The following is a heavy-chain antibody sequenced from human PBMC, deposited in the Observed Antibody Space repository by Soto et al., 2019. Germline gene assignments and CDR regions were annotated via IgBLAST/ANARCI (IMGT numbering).Heavy chain of an antibody. Sequence: SGPTLVKPTQTLTLTCTFSGFSLSTSGVGVGWIRQPPGKALEWLALIYWNDDKRYSPSLKSRLTITKDTSKNQVVLTMTNMDPVDTATYYCALTIHEYYDFWSGYYTGDYWGQGTLVTVSS. D-gene: IGHD3-3*01. CDR3: ALTIHEYYDFWSGYYTGDY. CDR1: GFSLSTSGVG. J-gene: IGHJ4*02. V-gene: IGHV2-5*01. CDR2: IYWNDDK.